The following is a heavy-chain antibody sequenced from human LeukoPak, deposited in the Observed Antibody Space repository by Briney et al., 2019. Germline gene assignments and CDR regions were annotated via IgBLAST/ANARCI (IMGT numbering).Heavy chain of an antibody. D-gene: IGHD3-10*01. CDR2: INPNSGGT. Sequence: ASVKVSCKASGYTFTGYYMHWVRQAPGQGLEWMGWINPNSGGTAYAQKFQGRVTMTRDTSISTAYMELSRLRSDDTAVYYCARSGFGELLSLDYWGQGTLVTVSS. CDR3: ARSGFGELLSLDY. V-gene: IGHV1-2*02. J-gene: IGHJ4*02. CDR1: GYTFTGYY.